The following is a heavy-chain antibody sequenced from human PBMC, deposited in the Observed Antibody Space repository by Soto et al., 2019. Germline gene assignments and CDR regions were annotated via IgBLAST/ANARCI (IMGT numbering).Heavy chain of an antibody. CDR1: GFTFSSYS. V-gene: IGHV3-21*01. Sequence: EVQLVESGGGLVKPGGSLRLSCEASGFTFSSYSMNWVRQAPGKGLEWVSSISSSSSYIYYADSVKGRFTISRDNAKNSLYLQMNSLRAEDTAVYYCARVSPYYYYGMDVWGQGTTVTVSS. CDR3: ARVSPYYYYGMDV. CDR2: ISSSSSYI. J-gene: IGHJ6*02.